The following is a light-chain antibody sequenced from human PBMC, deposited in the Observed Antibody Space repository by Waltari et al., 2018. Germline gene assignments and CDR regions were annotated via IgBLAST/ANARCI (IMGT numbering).Light chain of an antibody. Sequence: DIDMTQSPSSLSASVGDRATITCRASQSISGYLHWYQQKPGRAPRLLLFAASNLQSGVPSRFSGSGSGTDFTLTISSLQPEDFATYYCQQSFNRPPTFGGGTKVEVK. V-gene: IGKV1-39*01. CDR3: QQSFNRPPT. J-gene: IGKJ4*01. CDR1: QSISGY. CDR2: AAS.